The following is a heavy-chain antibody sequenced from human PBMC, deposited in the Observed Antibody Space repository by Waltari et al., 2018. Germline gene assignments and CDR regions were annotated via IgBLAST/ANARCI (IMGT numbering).Heavy chain of an antibody. D-gene: IGHD2-21*01. J-gene: IGHJ5*02. V-gene: IGHV4-39*07. CDR1: GGSISSSSYY. Sequence: QLQLQESGPGLVKPSETLSLTCTVSGGSISSSSYYWGWIRQPPGKGLEWIGSIYYSGSTYYNPSLKSRVTISVDTSKNQFSLKLSSVTAADTAVYYCARDRGYCGGDCYSVWFDPWGQGTLVTVSS. CDR3: ARDRGYCGGDCYSVWFDP. CDR2: IYYSGST.